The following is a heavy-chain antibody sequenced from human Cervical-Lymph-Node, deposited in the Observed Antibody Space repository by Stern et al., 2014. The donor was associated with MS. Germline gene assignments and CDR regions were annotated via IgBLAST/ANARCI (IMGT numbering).Heavy chain of an antibody. CDR2: IIATFGTA. V-gene: IGHV1-69*01. J-gene: IGHJ4*02. Sequence: VQLVESGTEVKKPGSSVKVSCKASGGTFNSFDISWVRQAPGQGLEWLGGIIATFGTANYAQKLQGRVTFTVDESTSTVYMELSSLRAEDTDVYFGTRHQAGIAADWGQGTLVTVSS. CDR1: GGTFNSFD. CDR3: TRHQAGIAAD. D-gene: IGHD6-13*01.